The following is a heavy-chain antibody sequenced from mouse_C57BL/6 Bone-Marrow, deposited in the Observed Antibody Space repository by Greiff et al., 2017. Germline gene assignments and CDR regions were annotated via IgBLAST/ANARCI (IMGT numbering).Heavy chain of an antibody. CDR3: ASSYGNYAMDY. V-gene: IGHV1-19*01. CDR2: INPYNGGT. D-gene: IGHD2-1*01. J-gene: IGHJ4*01. Sequence: EVQLQQSGPVLVKPGASVKMSCKASGYTFTDYYMNWVQQSHGKSLEWIGVINPYNGGTSYNQKFKGKATLTVDKSSSTAYMELNSLTSEDSAVYYCASSYGNYAMDYWGQGTSVTVSS. CDR1: GYTFTDYY.